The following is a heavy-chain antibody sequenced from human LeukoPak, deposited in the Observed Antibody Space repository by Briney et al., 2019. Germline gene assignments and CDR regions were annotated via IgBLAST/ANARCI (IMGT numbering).Heavy chain of an antibody. Sequence: GGSLRLSCAASGFTFSSYWMSWVRQAPGKGPEWVANIKQDGSEKYYVDSVKGRFTISRDNAKNSLYLQMNSLRAEDTAVYYCARVLLSNYDFWSGYYGSFDYWGQGTLVTVSS. CDR1: GFTFSSYW. CDR3: ARVLLSNYDFWSGYYGSFDY. J-gene: IGHJ4*02. V-gene: IGHV3-7*01. CDR2: IKQDGSEK. D-gene: IGHD3-3*01.